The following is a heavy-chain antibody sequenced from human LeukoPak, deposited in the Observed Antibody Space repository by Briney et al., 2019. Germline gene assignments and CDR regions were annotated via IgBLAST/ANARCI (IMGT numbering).Heavy chain of an antibody. Sequence: PSETLSLTCTVSGGSISSYYWSWIRQPPGKGLEWIGYMYYSGDTNYNPSLKSRVTISVDTSKNQFSLKLSSVTAADTAVYYCARGRTHYYFDYWGQGTLVTVSS. J-gene: IGHJ4*02. V-gene: IGHV4-59*01. CDR1: GGSISSYY. CDR3: ARGRTHYYFDY. CDR2: MYYSGDT.